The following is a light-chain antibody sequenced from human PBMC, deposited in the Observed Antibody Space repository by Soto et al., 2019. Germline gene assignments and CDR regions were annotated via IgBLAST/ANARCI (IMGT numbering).Light chain of an antibody. J-gene: IGLJ2*01. V-gene: IGLV1-51*01. Sequence: QSVLTQPPSVSAAPGQKVTISCSGNISNIGNNYVSWYQQLPRTAPKLLIYEDNKRPSRIPDRFSGSKSGTSATLGITGLQTGDEADYYCATWESSLSAGVVFGGGTKLTVL. CDR1: ISNIGNNY. CDR2: EDN. CDR3: ATWESSLSAGVV.